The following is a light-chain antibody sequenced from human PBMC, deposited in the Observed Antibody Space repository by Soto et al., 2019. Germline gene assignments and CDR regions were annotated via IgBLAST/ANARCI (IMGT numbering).Light chain of an antibody. Sequence: EIVLTQSPGTLSLSPGERATLSCRASQSVSSSYLAWYQQKPGQAPRLLIYGASSRATGIPDRFSGSWSGTDFTLTISRLEPEDFAVYYCQQYGSSPLTSGGGTKVEIK. CDR3: QQYGSSPLT. CDR2: GAS. J-gene: IGKJ4*01. CDR1: QSVSSSY. V-gene: IGKV3-20*01.